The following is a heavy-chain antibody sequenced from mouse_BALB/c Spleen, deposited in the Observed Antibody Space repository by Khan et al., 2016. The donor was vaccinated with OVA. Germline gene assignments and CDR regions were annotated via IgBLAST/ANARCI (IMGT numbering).Heavy chain of an antibody. CDR2: IHSSGVT. J-gene: IGHJ2*01. V-gene: IGHV3-1*02. D-gene: IGHD1-1*01. CDR3: ARFDGSRAFDC. CDR1: GSSITSAYS. Sequence: EVQLQESGPDLVKPSQSLSLTCTVTGSSITSAYSWHWVRQFPGNKLEWMGYIHSSGVTNYNPSLKSRVSISRDTSKNQFFLQLNSVTTEETATYYCARFDGSRAFDCWGQGSTLTVSA.